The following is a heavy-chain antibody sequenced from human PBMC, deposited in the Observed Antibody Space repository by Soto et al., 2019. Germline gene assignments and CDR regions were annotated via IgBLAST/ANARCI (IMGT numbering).Heavy chain of an antibody. CDR3: ARAGISGPGRRCYSYCGLDV. J-gene: IGHJ6*02. V-gene: IGHV4-34*01. Sequence: SETRSLTCDVYGGSFSSYYWSWIRQPPGKGLGWIGEIYQSGSTNYNPSLKSRVTISVDTSKNQFSLKLTSVTAADTAAYYCARAGISGPGRRCYSYCGLDVWGQGTTVTVSS. D-gene: IGHD6-13*01. CDR1: GGSFSSYY. CDR2: IYQSGST.